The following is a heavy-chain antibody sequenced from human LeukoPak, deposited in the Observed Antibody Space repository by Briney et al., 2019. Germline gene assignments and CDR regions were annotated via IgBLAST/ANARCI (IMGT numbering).Heavy chain of an antibody. Sequence: PGGSLRLSCAASGFTVSSNYMSWVRQAPGKGLEWVSVIYSGGSTYYADSVKGRFTISRDNSKNTLYLQMNSLRAEDTAVYYCARNLRWEPGGYYFDYWGQGTLVTVSS. CDR1: GFTVSSNY. V-gene: IGHV3-66*01. CDR2: IYSGGST. J-gene: IGHJ4*02. D-gene: IGHD1-26*01. CDR3: ARNLRWEPGGYYFDY.